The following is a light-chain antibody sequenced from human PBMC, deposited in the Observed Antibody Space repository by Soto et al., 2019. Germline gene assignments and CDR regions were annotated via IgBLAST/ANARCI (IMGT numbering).Light chain of an antibody. V-gene: IGLV2-14*03. J-gene: IGLJ1*01. CDR1: SSDVGGYNY. Sequence: QSVLTQPASVSGSPGQSITISCTGTSSDVGGYNYVSWYQHHPGKAPKLMIYDVSNRPSGVSNRFSGSKSGNTASLTTSGLQPEDEADYYCSSYTTGNTRQIVFGTGTKVTVL. CDR2: DVS. CDR3: SSYTTGNTRQIV.